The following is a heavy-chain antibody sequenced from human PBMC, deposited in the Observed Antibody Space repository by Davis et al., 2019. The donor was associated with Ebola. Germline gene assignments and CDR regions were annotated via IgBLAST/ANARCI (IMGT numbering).Heavy chain of an antibody. CDR1: GFTFTSHE. CDR3: VRSEFWSGPAGFYGMDV. V-gene: IGHV3-48*03. D-gene: IGHD3-3*01. J-gene: IGHJ6*02. CDR2: ISSSGSTV. Sequence: GESLKISCVVSGFTFTSHEMNWVRQAPGKGPEWISYISSSGSTVGYADSVKGRITISRDNAKNSLYLQLDSLRVEDTGVYYCVRSEFWSGPAGFYGMDVWGQGTTVTVSS.